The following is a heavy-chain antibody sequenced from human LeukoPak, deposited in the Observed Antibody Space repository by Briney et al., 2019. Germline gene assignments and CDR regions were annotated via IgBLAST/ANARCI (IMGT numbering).Heavy chain of an antibody. J-gene: IGHJ4*02. CDR1: GGSFSGYY. D-gene: IGHD6-19*01. CDR2: IYYSGST. Sequence: SETLSLTCAVYGGSFSGYYWGWIRQPLGKGLEWIGSIYYSGSTYYNPSLKSRVTMSVDTSKNQFSLKLSSVTAADTAIYYCARDPESSGWYPFDYWGQGILVTVSS. V-gene: IGHV4-34*10. CDR3: ARDPESSGWYPFDY.